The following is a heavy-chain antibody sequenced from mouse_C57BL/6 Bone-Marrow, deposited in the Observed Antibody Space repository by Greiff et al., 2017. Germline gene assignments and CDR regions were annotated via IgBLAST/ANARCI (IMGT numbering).Heavy chain of an antibody. V-gene: IGHV2-2*01. CDR3: ARNFPYYYGSSLWAMDY. J-gene: IGHJ4*01. CDR2: IWSGGST. CDR1: GFSLTSYG. Sequence: QVQLQQSGPGLVQPSQSLSITCTVSGFSLTSYGVHWVRQSPGKGLEWLGVIWSGGSTDYNAAFISRLSISKDNSKSQVFFKMNSLQADDTAIYYCARNFPYYYGSSLWAMDYWGQGTSVTVSS. D-gene: IGHD1-1*01.